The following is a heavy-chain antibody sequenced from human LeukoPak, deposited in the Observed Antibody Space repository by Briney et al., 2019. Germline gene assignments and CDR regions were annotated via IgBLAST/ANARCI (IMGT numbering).Heavy chain of an antibody. Sequence: PGGSLRLSCAASGFTFSDYYMSWNRQAPGKGLEWVSYISSSGSTIYYADSVKGRFTISRDNAKNSLYLQMNSLRAEDTAVYYCARGDPCSSTSCYSLWGRGTLVTVSS. CDR2: ISSSGSTI. V-gene: IGHV3-11*01. CDR1: GFTFSDYY. CDR3: ARGDPCSSTSCYSL. J-gene: IGHJ2*01. D-gene: IGHD2-2*01.